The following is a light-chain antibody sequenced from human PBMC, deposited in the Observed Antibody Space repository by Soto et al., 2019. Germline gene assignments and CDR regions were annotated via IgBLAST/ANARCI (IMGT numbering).Light chain of an antibody. CDR2: DVS. CDR1: SSDVGGYSY. V-gene: IGLV2-11*01. CDR3: CSFAGSYTLYV. Sequence: QSVLNHPRSVSGSPGQSVTISCTGTSSDVGGYSYVSWFQQHPGKAPKLMIYDVSKRPSGVPDRFSGSKSGNTASLTISGLQAEDEADYYCCSFAGSYTLYVFGTGTKVTVL. J-gene: IGLJ1*01.